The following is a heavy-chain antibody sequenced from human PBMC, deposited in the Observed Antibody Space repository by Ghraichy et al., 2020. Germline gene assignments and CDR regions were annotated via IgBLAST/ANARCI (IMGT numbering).Heavy chain of an antibody. V-gene: IGHV4-34*01. CDR1: GGSFSGYY. D-gene: IGHD3-3*01. Sequence: SETLSLTCAVYGGSFSGYYWSWIRQPPGKGLEWIGEINHSGSTNYNPSLKSRVTISVDTSKNQFSLKLSSVTAADTAVYYCARGPLLRFLEWFASSYYGMDVWGQGTTVTVSS. CDR3: ARGPLLRFLEWFASSYYGMDV. J-gene: IGHJ6*02. CDR2: INHSGST.